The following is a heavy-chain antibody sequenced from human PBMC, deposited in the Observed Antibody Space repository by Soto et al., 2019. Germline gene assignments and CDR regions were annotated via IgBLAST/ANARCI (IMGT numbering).Heavy chain of an antibody. V-gene: IGHV3-9*01. CDR3: AKGDYGDS. J-gene: IGHJ4*02. CDR2: ISSDGDFI. CDR1: GFSFHVYD. Sequence: QLVESGGGLVEPGRSLKLSCAASGFSFHVYDMHWVRQTPGEGPEWVAGISSDGDFIHYADSVRGRFTISRDNAKNSLYLKMNSLRPEDTAFYYCAKGDYGDSWGQGTLVTVSS.